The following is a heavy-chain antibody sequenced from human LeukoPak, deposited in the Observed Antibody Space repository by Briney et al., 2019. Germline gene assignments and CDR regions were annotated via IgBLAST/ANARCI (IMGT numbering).Heavy chain of an antibody. CDR3: AKADSYGGNSQLFDS. Sequence: GGSLRLSCVASGFTFRNYAMTWVRQAPGKGLEWVAGISGSDGSTYYADSVKGRFTITRDNSKNTLYLQMNNLRAEDAAIYYCAKADSYGGNSQLFDSWGQGTLVTVSS. D-gene: IGHD4-23*01. V-gene: IGHV3-23*01. CDR1: GFTFRNYA. CDR2: ISGSDGST. J-gene: IGHJ4*02.